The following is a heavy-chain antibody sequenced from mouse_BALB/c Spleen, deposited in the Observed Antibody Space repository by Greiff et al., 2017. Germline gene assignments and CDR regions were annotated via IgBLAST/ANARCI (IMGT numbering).Heavy chain of an antibody. V-gene: IGHV2-9*02. CDR2: IWAGGST. CDR3: ARESRPYGSSSWFAY. Sequence: VQGVESGPGLVAPSQSLSITCTVSGFSLTSYGVHWVRQPPGKGLEWLGVIWAGGSTNYNSALMSRLSISKDNSKSQVFLKMNSLQTDDTAMYYCARESRPYGSSSWFAYWGQGTLVTVSA. CDR1: GFSLTSYG. J-gene: IGHJ3*01. D-gene: IGHD1-1*01.